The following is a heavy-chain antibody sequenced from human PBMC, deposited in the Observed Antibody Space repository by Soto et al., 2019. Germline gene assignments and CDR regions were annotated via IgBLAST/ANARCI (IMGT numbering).Heavy chain of an antibody. J-gene: IGHJ4*02. Sequence: PGGSLRLSCAASGFTFSSYAMSWVRQAPGKGLEWVANIKQDGSEKYYVDSVKGRFTISRDNAKNSLYLQMNSLRAEDTAVYYCARALDGSGFNFDYWGQGTLVTVSS. D-gene: IGHD3-10*01. CDR1: GFTFSSYA. V-gene: IGHV3-7*03. CDR2: IKQDGSEK. CDR3: ARALDGSGFNFDY.